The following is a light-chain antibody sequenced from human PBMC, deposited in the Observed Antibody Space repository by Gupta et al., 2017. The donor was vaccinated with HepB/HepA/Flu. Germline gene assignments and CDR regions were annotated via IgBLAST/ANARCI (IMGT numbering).Light chain of an antibody. CDR1: QTISSY. Sequence: DIQMTQSPSSLSASVGDRVTITCRASQTISSYLNWYQQKPGKAPKLLIYAASRVQSGVPSTFSGSGSGTDFTLTISRRQPEDFATYYCQQRESTPRTFGQGTKVGIK. J-gene: IGKJ1*01. CDR3: QQRESTPRT. CDR2: AAS. V-gene: IGKV1-39*01.